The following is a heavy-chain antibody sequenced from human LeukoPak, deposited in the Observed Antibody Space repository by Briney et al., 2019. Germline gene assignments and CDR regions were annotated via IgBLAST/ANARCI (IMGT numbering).Heavy chain of an antibody. CDR2: MNPNSGNS. D-gene: IGHD3-22*01. V-gene: IGHV1-8*01. CDR3: VDPDR. J-gene: IGHJ1*01. Sequence: ASVKVSCKASGYTFSSFDINWVRQAPGPGLEWMGWMNPNSGNSGLAQKFQGRVIMTRNTSIATAYMEVTNLRFDDTAVYYCVDPDRWGQGTLVTVSS. CDR1: GYTFSSFD.